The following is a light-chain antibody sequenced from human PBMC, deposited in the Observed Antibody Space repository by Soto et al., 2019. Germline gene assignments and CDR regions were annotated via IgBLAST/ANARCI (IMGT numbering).Light chain of an antibody. CDR1: QSISTK. J-gene: IGKJ4*01. CDR2: GAS. CDR3: QEYNDWRPLT. Sequence: IVMTQSPATLSVSPGERATLSCRASQSISTKLAWYQQKPGQAPRLLIYGASTRATGIPVRFSGSGSGTEFTLTITSLQFEDFAVYYCQEYNDWRPLTFGGGTKVDIK. V-gene: IGKV3-15*01.